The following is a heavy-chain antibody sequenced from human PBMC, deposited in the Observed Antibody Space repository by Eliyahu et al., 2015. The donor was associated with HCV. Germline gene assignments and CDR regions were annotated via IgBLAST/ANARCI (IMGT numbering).Heavy chain of an antibody. CDR3: AKDFYGDYGGLDY. Sequence: EVQLLESGGNLVQPGGSLRLSCAXXGXPFSAYAMHRVRQAPRKGLEXVSTIRGNDGSTYYADSVKGRFTISRDNSKNTLYLQMNSLRAEDTAIYYCAKDFYGDYGGLDYWGQGTLVTVSS. J-gene: IGHJ4*02. D-gene: IGHD4-17*01. CDR1: GXPFSAYA. V-gene: IGHV3-23*01. CDR2: IRGNDGST.